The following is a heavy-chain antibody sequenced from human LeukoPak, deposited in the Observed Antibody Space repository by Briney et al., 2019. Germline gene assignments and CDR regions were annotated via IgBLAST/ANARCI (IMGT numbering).Heavy chain of an antibody. CDR3: AREAEGYYDRQFDY. CDR1: GGSISSSSYY. CDR2: SYYSGST. D-gene: IGHD3-22*01. J-gene: IGHJ4*02. V-gene: IGHV4-61*01. Sequence: PSETLSLTCTVSGGSISSSSYYWGWIRQPPGKGLEWIGYSYYSGSTNYNPSLKSRVTISVDTSKNQFSLKLSSVTAADTAVYYCAREAEGYYDRQFDYWGQGTLVTVSS.